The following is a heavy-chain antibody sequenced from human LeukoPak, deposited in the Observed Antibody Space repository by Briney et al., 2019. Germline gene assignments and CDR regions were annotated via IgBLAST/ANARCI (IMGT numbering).Heavy chain of an antibody. CDR1: GFTFSSYA. CDR2: ISGSGGNT. Sequence: PGGSLRLSCAASGFTFSSYAMSWVRQAPGKGLEWVSAISGSGGNTYYADSVKGRFTISRDNAKNSLYLQMNSLRAEDTAVYYCARAGSGYAHDIWGQGTMVTVSS. D-gene: IGHD5-12*01. CDR3: ARAGSGYAHDI. J-gene: IGHJ3*02. V-gene: IGHV3-23*01.